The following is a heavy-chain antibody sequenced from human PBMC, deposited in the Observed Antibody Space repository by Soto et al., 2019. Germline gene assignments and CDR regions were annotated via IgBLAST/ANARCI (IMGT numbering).Heavy chain of an antibody. J-gene: IGHJ3*01. Sequence: SETLSLTCTVSGGSISNYYWTWILQPPGKGLEWIGYIYYSGSTNYNPSLKSRVTISVDTSKNQFSLKLSSVTAADTAVYYCTTDDSSTYSPRVRDDPFDFWGRGTEVTVSS. D-gene: IGHD3-22*01. CDR1: GGSISNYY. V-gene: IGHV4-59*01. CDR3: TTDDSSTYSPRVRDDPFDF. CDR2: IYYSGST.